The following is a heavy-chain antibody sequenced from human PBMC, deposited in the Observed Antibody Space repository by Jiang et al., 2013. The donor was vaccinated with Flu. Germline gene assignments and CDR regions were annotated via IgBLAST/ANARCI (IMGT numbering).Heavy chain of an antibody. J-gene: IGHJ6*02. V-gene: IGHV4-59*01. D-gene: IGHD5/OR15-5a*01. CDR2: IYYSGRT. CDR3: ARESTSDYYGMDV. CDR1: GGSISSSY. Sequence: GSGLVKPSETLSLTCTVSGGSISSSYWNWIRQTPGKGLEWIGYIYYSGRTNYNPSLKSRVTISVDTSKNQFSLKLSSVTAADTAVYYCARESTSDYYGMDVWGQGTTVTVSS.